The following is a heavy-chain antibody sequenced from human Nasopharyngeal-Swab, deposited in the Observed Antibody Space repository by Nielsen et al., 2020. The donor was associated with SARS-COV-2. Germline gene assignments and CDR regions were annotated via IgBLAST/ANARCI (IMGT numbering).Heavy chain of an antibody. D-gene: IGHD2-2*01. V-gene: IGHV7-4-1*02. J-gene: IGHJ4*02. CDR2: INTNTGNP. CDR3: AREGHYCSSTSCAYFDY. Sequence: WVRQATGQGLEWMGWINTNTGNPTYAQGFTGRFVFSLDTSVSTAYLQISSLKAEDTAVYYCAREGHYCSSTSCAYFDYWGQGTLVTVSS.